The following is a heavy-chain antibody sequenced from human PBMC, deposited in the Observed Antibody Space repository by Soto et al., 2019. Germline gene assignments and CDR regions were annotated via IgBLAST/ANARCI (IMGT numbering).Heavy chain of an antibody. CDR3: AINAREGFYGSGSYNDY. D-gene: IGHD3-10*01. Sequence: QVQLVQSGAEVKKPGSSVKVSCKASGGTFSSYAISWVRQAPGQGLEWMVGIIPIFGTANYAQKFQGRVRITADESTSTAYMELRSLRSEDTAVYYCAINAREGFYGSGSYNDYWGQGTLVTVSS. CDR2: IIPIFGTA. J-gene: IGHJ4*02. V-gene: IGHV1-69*01. CDR1: GGTFSSYA.